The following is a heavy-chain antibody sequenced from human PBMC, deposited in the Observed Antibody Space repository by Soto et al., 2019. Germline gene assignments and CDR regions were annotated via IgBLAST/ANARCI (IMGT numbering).Heavy chain of an antibody. V-gene: IGHV1-69*01. D-gene: IGHD2-21*02. J-gene: IGHJ4*02. Sequence: QVQLVQSGAEVKKPGSSVKVSCKASGGTFSSYAISWVRQAPGQGLEWMGGIIPIFGTANYAQKFQGRVTITADESTSTAYMELSSLRSEDTAVYYCARNRVGHGDCVGSFDYWGQGTLVTVSS. CDR3: ARNRVGHGDCVGSFDY. CDR1: GGTFSSYA. CDR2: IIPIFGTA.